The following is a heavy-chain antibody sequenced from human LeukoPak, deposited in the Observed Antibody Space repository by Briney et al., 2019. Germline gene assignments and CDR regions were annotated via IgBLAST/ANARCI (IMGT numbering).Heavy chain of an antibody. J-gene: IGHJ4*02. CDR1: GFIFSNYW. D-gene: IGHD1-26*01. CDR3: ARDPVEWEQLLDY. V-gene: IGHV3-7*01. Sequence: GGSLRLSCAASGFIFSNYWMGWVRKAPGKRPEWVANMNKDGSEKYYADSVKGRFTISRDNARNSVYLQMNSLRVEDTAVYYCARDPVEWEQLLDYWGQGTLVTVPS. CDR2: MNKDGSEK.